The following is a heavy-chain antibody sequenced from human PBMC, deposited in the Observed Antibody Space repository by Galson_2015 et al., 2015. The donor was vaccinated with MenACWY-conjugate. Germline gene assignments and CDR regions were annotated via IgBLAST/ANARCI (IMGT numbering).Heavy chain of an antibody. J-gene: IGHJ3*02. CDR2: IYYSGST. D-gene: IGHD6-13*01. Sequence: SDTLSVTCTVSGVSVRCYYWTCIRLSPGKGLESIGNIYYSGSTNYNPSLKSRVTITIDTPKNQFSLKLSSVTAADTAVYYCARVGGAAAPLSGAFDIWGQGTMVTVSS. CDR3: ARVGGAAAPLSGAFDI. CDR1: GVSVRCYY. V-gene: IGHV4-59*02.